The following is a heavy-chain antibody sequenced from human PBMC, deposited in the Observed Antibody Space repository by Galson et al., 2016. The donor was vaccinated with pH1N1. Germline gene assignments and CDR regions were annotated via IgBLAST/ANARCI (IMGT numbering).Heavy chain of an antibody. V-gene: IGHV3-23*01. D-gene: IGHD6-6*01. J-gene: IGHJ6*02. Sequence: SLRLSCAASGFSFSSYAMTWVRQAPGKGLEWVASINDGGGDTYYADSVQGRFTISRDNSKNPVSLQMNSPRAEDTAVFYCARSSDVTAYYGLDVWGQGTTVAVSS. CDR3: ARSSDVTAYYGLDV. CDR1: GFSFSSYA. CDR2: INDGGGDT.